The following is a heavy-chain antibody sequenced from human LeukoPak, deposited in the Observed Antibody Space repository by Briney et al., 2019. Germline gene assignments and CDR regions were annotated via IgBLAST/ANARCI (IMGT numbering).Heavy chain of an antibody. CDR3: ASRGTRDFWSGCLDY. V-gene: IGHV1-24*01. J-gene: IGHJ4*02. CDR2: FDPEDGET. Sequence: ASVKVSCKVSGYTLTELSMHWVRQAPGKGLEWMGGFDPEDGETIYAQKFQGRVTITADKSTSTAYMELSSLRSEDTAVYYCASRGTRDFWSGCLDYWGQGTLVTVSS. D-gene: IGHD3-3*01. CDR1: GYTLTELS.